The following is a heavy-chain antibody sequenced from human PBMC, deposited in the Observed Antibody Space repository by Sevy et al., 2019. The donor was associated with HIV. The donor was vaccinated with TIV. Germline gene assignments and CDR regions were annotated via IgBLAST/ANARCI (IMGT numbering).Heavy chain of an antibody. CDR3: AKEGTTMVRGVIIKPDNWFDP. V-gene: IGHV3-23*01. Sequence: GGSLRLSCAASGFTFSSYAMSWVRQAPGKGLEWVSAISGSGGSTYYADSVKGRFTISRDNSKNTRYLQMNSLRAEDTAVYYCAKEGTTMVRGVIIKPDNWFDPWGQGTLVTVSS. CDR1: GFTFSSYA. D-gene: IGHD3-10*01. J-gene: IGHJ5*02. CDR2: ISGSGGST.